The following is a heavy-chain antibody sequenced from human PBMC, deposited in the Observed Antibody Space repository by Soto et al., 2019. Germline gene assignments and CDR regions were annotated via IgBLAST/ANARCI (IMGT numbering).Heavy chain of an antibody. J-gene: IGHJ6*02. CDR3: ARVPAYDV. CDR2: ISSNGGST. V-gene: IGHV3-64*01. CDR1: GFTFSSYA. Sequence: EVQLVESGGGLVQPGGSLRLSCAASGFTFSSYAMHWVRQAPGKGLEYVSAISSNGGSTYYANSVKGRFTISRDNSTNTLYLQMGSLRAEDMAVYYCARVPAYDVWGQGTTVTVAS.